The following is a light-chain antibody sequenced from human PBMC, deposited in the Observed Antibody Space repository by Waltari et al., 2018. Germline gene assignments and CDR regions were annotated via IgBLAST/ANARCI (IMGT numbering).Light chain of an antibody. J-gene: IGLJ3*02. Sequence: QSALTQPASVSGSPGQSITIDCAGTSSDIGGYNYVAWYQQHPGRVPKLLIYDVDNRPSGISDLFSGSRSGNTASRTISGLQAEDEADYFCSSYTDSRTGVFGGGTKLTVL. CDR1: SSDIGGYNY. V-gene: IGLV2-14*03. CDR2: DVD. CDR3: SSYTDSRTGV.